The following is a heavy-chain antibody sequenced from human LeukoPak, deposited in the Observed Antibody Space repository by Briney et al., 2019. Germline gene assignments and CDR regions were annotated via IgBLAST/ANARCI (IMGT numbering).Heavy chain of an antibody. Sequence: EASVKVSCKVSGYTLTALSMHWVRQAPGKGLEWMGGFDPEDRETVYAQKFQGRVIMTEDTSTDTAYMELSSLRSEDTAMYYCATTLPHKLVLRWFDFWGQGTLVTVSS. V-gene: IGHV1-24*01. CDR3: ATTLPHKLVLRWFDF. D-gene: IGHD4/OR15-4a*01. J-gene: IGHJ5*01. CDR1: GYTLTALS. CDR2: FDPEDRET.